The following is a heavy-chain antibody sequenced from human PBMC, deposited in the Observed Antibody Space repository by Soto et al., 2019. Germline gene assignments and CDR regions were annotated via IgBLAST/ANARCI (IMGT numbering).Heavy chain of an antibody. CDR2: IIPILGIA. CDR1: GGTFSSYA. J-gene: IGHJ3*02. CDR3: AKPMVRRIAAPGDDAFDI. V-gene: IGHV1-69*04. Sequence: SVKVSCKASGGTFSSYAISWVRQAPGQGLEWMGRIIPILGIANYAQKFQGRVTITADKSTSTAYMELSSLRSEDTAVYYCAKPMVRRIAAPGDDAFDIWGQGTMVTGSS. D-gene: IGHD6-13*01.